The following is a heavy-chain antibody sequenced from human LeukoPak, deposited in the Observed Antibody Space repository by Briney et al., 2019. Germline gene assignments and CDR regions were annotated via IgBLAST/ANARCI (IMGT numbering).Heavy chain of an antibody. D-gene: IGHD6-19*01. CDR2: ISSSSSII. CDR1: GFTFSSYS. Sequence: GGSLRLSCTASGFTFSSYSMNWVRQAPEKGLEWVSYISSSSSIIYYADSVKGRFTISRDNAKNSLYLQMNSLRAEDTAVYYCARYGSGLNDYWGQGTLVTVSS. J-gene: IGHJ4*02. CDR3: ARYGSGLNDY. V-gene: IGHV3-48*01.